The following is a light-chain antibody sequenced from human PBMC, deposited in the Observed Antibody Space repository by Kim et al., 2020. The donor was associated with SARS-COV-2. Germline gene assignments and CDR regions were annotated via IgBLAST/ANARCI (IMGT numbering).Light chain of an antibody. J-gene: IGLJ6*01. Sequence: QSVLTQPASVSGSPGQSITISCTGTSSDVISYNYVSWYQQHPGKSPKLMIYDVSNRPSGVSNRFSGSKSGNTASLTISGLQAEDEADYYCSSYTSSGTCYVFGTGTQLTVL. CDR2: DVS. CDR3: SSYTSSGTCYV. V-gene: IGLV2-14*03. CDR1: SSDVISYNY.